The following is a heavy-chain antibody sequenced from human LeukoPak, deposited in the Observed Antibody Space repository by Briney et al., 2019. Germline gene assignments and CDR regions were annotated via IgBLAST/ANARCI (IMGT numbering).Heavy chain of an antibody. V-gene: IGHV4-59*01. Sequence: PSETLSLTCTVSGGSISSYYWSWIRQPPGKGLEWIGYIYYSGSTNYNPSLKSRVTISVDTSKNQFSLKLSSVTAADTAVYYCASSRWGSSWYHYYYYMDVWGKGTTVTVSS. CDR1: GGSISSYY. CDR2: IYYSGST. J-gene: IGHJ6*03. D-gene: IGHD6-13*01. CDR3: ASSRWGSSWYHYYYYMDV.